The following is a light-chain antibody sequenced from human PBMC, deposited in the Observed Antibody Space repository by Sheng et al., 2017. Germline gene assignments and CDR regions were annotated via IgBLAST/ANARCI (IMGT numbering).Light chain of an antibody. CDR2: GAS. Sequence: EKVMTQSPATLSVSPGERATLSCRASQSVGNKLAWYQQKPGQPPRLLMYGASARATGIPARFIASGSGTEFTLTISSLQPDDFATYYCQQYYSTLFTFGPGTRVDL. J-gene: IGKJ3*01. CDR1: QSVGNK. V-gene: IGKV3-15*01. CDR3: QQYYSTLFT.